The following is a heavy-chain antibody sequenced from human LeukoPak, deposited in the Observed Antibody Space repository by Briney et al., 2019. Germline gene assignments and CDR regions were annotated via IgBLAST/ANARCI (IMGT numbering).Heavy chain of an antibody. Sequence: SETLSLTCTVSGGSISSYYWSWIRQPAGKGLEWIGRIYTSGSTNYNPSLKSRVTMSVDTSKNQFSLKLSSVTAADTAVYYCARDQRKTYYDFWSGAAGNAFDIWGQGTMVTVSS. J-gene: IGHJ3*02. D-gene: IGHD3-3*01. V-gene: IGHV4-4*07. CDR2: IYTSGST. CDR1: GGSISSYY. CDR3: ARDQRKTYYDFWSGAAGNAFDI.